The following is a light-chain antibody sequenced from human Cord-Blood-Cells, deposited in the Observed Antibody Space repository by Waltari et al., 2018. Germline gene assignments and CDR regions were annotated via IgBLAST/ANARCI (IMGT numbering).Light chain of an antibody. CDR1: SSNIRGGFA. J-gene: IGLJ2*01. Sequence: QPVLTPPPSVSGAPGQRVTIFCTGSSSNIRGGFAAQSYQQLPGTAPKLLIYGNSNRPSGVPDLFSGSKSGTSASLAITGLQAEDEADYYCQSYDSSLSGSVVFGGGTKLTVL. V-gene: IGLV1-40*01. CDR3: QSYDSSLSGSVV. CDR2: GNS.